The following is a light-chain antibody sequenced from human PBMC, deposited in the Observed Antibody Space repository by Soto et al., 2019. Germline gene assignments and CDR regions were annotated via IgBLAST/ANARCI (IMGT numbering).Light chain of an antibody. Sequence: QLVLTQPASVSGSPGQSITISCTGTSSDIGTYNFVSWYQQRPGKAPKLLIHEINNRPSGVSIRFSGSKSGNTASLTISGLQAEDEADYYCSSDTTTSTLIFGGGTKLTVL. J-gene: IGLJ2*01. CDR3: SSDTTTSTLI. CDR2: EIN. CDR1: SSDIGTYNF. V-gene: IGLV2-14*01.